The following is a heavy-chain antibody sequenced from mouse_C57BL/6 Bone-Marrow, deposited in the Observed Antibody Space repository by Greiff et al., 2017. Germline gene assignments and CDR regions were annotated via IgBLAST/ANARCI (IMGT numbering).Heavy chain of an antibody. CDR2: IHPNSGST. CDR3: ASSYYGRGFAY. CDR1: GYTFTSYW. Sequence: QVQLKQPGAELVKPGASVKLSCKASGYTFTSYWMHWVKQRPGQGLEWIGMIHPNSGSTNYNEKFKSKATLTVDKSSSTAYMQLSSLTSEDSAVYYCASSYYGRGFAYWGQGTLVTVSA. D-gene: IGHD1-1*01. V-gene: IGHV1-64*01. J-gene: IGHJ3*01.